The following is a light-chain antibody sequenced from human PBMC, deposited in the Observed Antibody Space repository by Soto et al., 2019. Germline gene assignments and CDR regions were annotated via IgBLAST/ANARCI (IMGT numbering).Light chain of an antibody. CDR2: DVS. Sequence: QSVLTQPASVSGSPGQSITISCTGTSSDVGGYNYVSWYQQHPGKAPKVMIYDVSNRPSGVSNRFSGSKSGNTASLTISGLQAEDEADYYCSSYTSSSTLYVFGTGTKV. CDR1: SSDVGGYNY. J-gene: IGLJ1*01. CDR3: SSYTSSSTLYV. V-gene: IGLV2-14*01.